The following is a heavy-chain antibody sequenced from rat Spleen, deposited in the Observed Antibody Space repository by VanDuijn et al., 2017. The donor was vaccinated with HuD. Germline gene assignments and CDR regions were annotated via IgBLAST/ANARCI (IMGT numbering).Heavy chain of an antibody. V-gene: IGHV5-25*01. CDR2: ISPSGATT. Sequence: EVQLVESGGGLVQPGRSMKLSCAASGFTFSDYYMAWVRQAPKKGLEWVASISPSGATTNYRDSVKGRLTISRDNARGTLYLQMDSLRSEDTATYYCARRGPDWYFDFWGPGTMVTVSS. CDR3: ARRGPDWYFDF. J-gene: IGHJ1*01. CDR1: GFTFSDYY.